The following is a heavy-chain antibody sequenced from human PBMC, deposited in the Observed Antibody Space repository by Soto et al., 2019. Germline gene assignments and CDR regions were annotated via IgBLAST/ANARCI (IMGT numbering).Heavy chain of an antibody. D-gene: IGHD2-2*01. CDR3: ARGTSRRQYQQFDY. Sequence: SETLSLTCAVYGGSFSGYYWSWIRQPPGKGLEWIGEINHSGSTNYNPSLKSRVTISVDTSKNQFSLKLSSVTAADTAVYYCARGTSRRQYQQFDYWGQGTLVTVSS. CDR1: GGSFSGYY. J-gene: IGHJ4*02. V-gene: IGHV4-34*01. CDR2: INHSGST.